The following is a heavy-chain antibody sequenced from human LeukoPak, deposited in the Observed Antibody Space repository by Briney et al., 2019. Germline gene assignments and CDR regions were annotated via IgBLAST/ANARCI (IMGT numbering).Heavy chain of an antibody. Sequence: ASVKVSCKASGGTFSSYDISWVRQAPGQGLEWMGRIIPILGIANYAQKFQGRVTITADKSTSTAYKELSSLRSEDTAVYYCARAGQYYFEYWGQGTLVTVSS. CDR1: GGTFSSYD. V-gene: IGHV1-69*04. CDR3: ARAGQYYFEY. D-gene: IGHD2-8*02. J-gene: IGHJ4*02. CDR2: IIPILGIA.